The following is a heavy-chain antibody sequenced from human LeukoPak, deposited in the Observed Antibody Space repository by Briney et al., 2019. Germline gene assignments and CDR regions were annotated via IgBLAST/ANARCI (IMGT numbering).Heavy chain of an antibody. D-gene: IGHD3-3*01. CDR1: GFTFSTYW. V-gene: IGHV3-7*05. J-gene: IGHJ5*02. CDR3: ARENVDYDFWSGYPNWFDP. CDR2: IRQDGSEK. Sequence: PGGSLRLSCAASGFTFSTYWMSWVRQAPGKGLEWVACIRQDGSEKYYVDSVKGRFTISRDNAKKSLYLQMNSLRAEDTAVYCCARENVDYDFWSGYPNWFDPWGQGALVTVSS.